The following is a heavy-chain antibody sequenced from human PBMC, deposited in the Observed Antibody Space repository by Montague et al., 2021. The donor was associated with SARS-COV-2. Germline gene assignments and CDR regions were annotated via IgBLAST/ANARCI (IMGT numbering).Heavy chain of an antibody. Sequence: SETLSLTCTVSNASITTSNWWTWVRQAPGKGLEWVGEIHHSGTLNYNPSLKSRVTISVDTSKNHFSLNLNSVTAADTALYFCARRIHITVFRGVPLTTHSLESWGQGIMVTVSS. CDR3: ARRIHITVFRGVPLTTHSLES. V-gene: IGHV4/OR15-8*01. D-gene: IGHD3-10*01. CDR1: NASITTSNW. CDR2: IHHSGTL. J-gene: IGHJ4*02.